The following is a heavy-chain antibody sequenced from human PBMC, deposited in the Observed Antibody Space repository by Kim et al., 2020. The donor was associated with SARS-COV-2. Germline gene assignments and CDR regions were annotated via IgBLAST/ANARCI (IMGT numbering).Heavy chain of an antibody. CDR3: AREEITIFGVVMYGMVV. V-gene: IGHV3-21*01. D-gene: IGHD3-3*01. Sequence: GGSLRLSCAASGFTFSSYSMNWVRQAPGKGLEWVSSISSSSSYIYYADSVKGRFTISRDNAKNSLYLQMNSLRAEDTAVYYCAREEITIFGVVMYGMVVWGQGTTVTVSS. J-gene: IGHJ6*02. CDR1: GFTFSSYS. CDR2: ISSSSSYI.